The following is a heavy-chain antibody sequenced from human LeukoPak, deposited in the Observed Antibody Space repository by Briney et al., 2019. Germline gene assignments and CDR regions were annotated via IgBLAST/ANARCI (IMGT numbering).Heavy chain of an antibody. Sequence: ASVKVSCKASGYTFTSYYMHWVRQAPGQGLEWMGIINPSGGSTSYAQKFQGRVTMTRDTSTSTVYMELSSLRSEDTAVYYCARETIAAAGPGGWFDPWGQGTLVTVSS. CDR1: GYTFTSYY. CDR3: ARETIAAAGPGGWFDP. J-gene: IGHJ5*02. V-gene: IGHV1-46*01. CDR2: INPSGGST. D-gene: IGHD6-13*01.